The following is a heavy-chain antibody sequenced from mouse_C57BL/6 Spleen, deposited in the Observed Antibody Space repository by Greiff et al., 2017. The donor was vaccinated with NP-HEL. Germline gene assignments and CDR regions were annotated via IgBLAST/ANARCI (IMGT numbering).Heavy chain of an antibody. CDR2: INPNYGTP. D-gene: IGHD1-1*01. J-gene: IGHJ2*01. Sequence: VQLQQSGPELVKPGASVKISCKASGYSFTDYNMNWVKQSNGKSLEWIGVINPNYGTPSSNQKFKGKATLTVDQSSSPAYMQLSSMTSEDSAVYYCARGYGSRDYFDYWGQGTTLTVSS. CDR3: ARGYGSRDYFDY. CDR1: GYSFTDYN. V-gene: IGHV1-39*01.